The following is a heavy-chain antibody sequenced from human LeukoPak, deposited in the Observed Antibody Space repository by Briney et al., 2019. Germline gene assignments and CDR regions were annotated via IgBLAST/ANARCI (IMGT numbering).Heavy chain of an antibody. Sequence: ASVKVSCKVSGYTLTELSMHWVRQAPGKGLEWMGLINPSGGSTNYAQKFQGRVTMTRDTSTSTVYMELSSLRSEDTAVYYCARGPSITMVRGGQWYYYMDVWGKGTTVTISS. CDR2: INPSGGST. D-gene: IGHD3-10*01. J-gene: IGHJ6*03. CDR1: GYTLTELS. V-gene: IGHV1-46*01. CDR3: ARGPSITMVRGGQWYYYMDV.